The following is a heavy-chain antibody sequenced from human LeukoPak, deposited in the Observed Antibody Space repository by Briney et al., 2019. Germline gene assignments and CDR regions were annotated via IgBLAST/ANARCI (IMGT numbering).Heavy chain of an antibody. J-gene: IGHJ4*02. Sequence: ASVKVSCTASGYTFTSYYMHWVRQAPGQGLEWMGIINPSGGSTSYAQKFQGRVTMTRDTSTSTVYMELSSLRSEDTAVYYCARAQGIVVVTASLGIWGQGTLVTVSS. CDR2: INPSGGST. CDR3: ARAQGIVVVTASLGI. D-gene: IGHD2-21*02. CDR1: GYTFTSYY. V-gene: IGHV1-46*01.